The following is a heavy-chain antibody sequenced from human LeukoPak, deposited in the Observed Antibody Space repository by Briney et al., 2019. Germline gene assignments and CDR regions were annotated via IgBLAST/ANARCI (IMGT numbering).Heavy chain of an antibody. CDR2: INPNSGGT. CDR1: GYTFTGYY. Sequence: ASVKVSCKASGYTFTGYYIHWVRQAPGQGLEWMGWINPNSGGTNYAQKFQGRVTMTRDTSISTAYMELSRLRSDDTAVYYCARAGGDSSGYYLKYWGQGTLVTVSS. V-gene: IGHV1-2*02. CDR3: ARAGGDSSGYYLKY. J-gene: IGHJ4*02. D-gene: IGHD3-22*01.